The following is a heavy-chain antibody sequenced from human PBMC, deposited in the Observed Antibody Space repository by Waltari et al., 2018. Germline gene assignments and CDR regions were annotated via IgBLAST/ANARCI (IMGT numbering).Heavy chain of an antibody. CDR1: VGSLSSRSYY. J-gene: IGHJ4*02. D-gene: IGHD6-19*01. Sequence: QLQLQESGPGLVKPSETPSFTYTVHVGSLSSRSYYWGWIRQPPGKGLEWIGSIYYSGSTYYNPSLKSRVTISVDTSKNQFSLKLSSVTAADTAVYYCATKRESSASGFDYWGQGTLVTVSS. CDR3: ATKRESSASGFDY. CDR2: IYYSGST. V-gene: IGHV4-39*05.